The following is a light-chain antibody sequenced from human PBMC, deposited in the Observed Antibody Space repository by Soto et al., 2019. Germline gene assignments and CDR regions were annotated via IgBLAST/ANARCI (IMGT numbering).Light chain of an antibody. Sequence: EIVMTQSPATLSLSPGERATLSCRASQSVSSYLAWYQQKPGQAPRLLIYDASNRATGIPVRFSGSGSGTDFTLTISSLEPEDFAVYYCQQRSNLPWTFGQGTKVEIK. CDR1: QSVSSY. CDR3: QQRSNLPWT. J-gene: IGKJ1*01. V-gene: IGKV3-11*01. CDR2: DAS.